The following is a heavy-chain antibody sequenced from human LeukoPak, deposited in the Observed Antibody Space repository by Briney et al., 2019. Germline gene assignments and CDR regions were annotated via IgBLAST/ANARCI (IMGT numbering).Heavy chain of an antibody. CDR3: ARGCSSTSCYGYV. CDR1: GGSISSGDYY. D-gene: IGHD2-2*01. V-gene: IGHV4-30-4*08. J-gene: IGHJ6*04. Sequence: SETLSLTCTVSGGSISSGDYYWSWIRQPPGKGLEWIGYIYYSGSTYYNPSLKNRVTISVDTSKNQFSLKLSSVTAADTAVYYCARGCSSTSCYGYVWGKGTTVTVSS. CDR2: IYYSGST.